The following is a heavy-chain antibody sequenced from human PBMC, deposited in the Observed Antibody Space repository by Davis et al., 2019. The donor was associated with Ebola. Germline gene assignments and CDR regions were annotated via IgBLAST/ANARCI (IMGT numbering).Heavy chain of an antibody. V-gene: IGHV3-48*04. Sequence: GGSLRLSCAASGYTFSTYSMNWVRQAPGKGLEWVSYISHRGTIIFYADSVKGRFTISRDNAKNSLYLQMNSLRAEDTAVYYCARDSVATITRQYYYYYYGMDVWGQGTTVTVSS. CDR2: ISHRGTII. D-gene: IGHD5-12*01. J-gene: IGHJ6*02. CDR1: GYTFSTYS. CDR3: ARDSVATITRQYYYYYYGMDV.